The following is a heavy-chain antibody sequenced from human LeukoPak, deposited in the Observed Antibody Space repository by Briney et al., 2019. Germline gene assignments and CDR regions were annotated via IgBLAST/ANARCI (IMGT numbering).Heavy chain of an antibody. D-gene: IGHD3-10*01. Sequence: PSETLSLTCIVSGGSISSYYWSWLRQPPGKGLEWVGYISYSGTTHYNPSLDSRVTISVDTSKNQFSRKLRSVTAADTAAYYCARHGVYYASGSPSFDYWGQGTLVTVSS. CDR1: GGSISSYY. V-gene: IGHV4-59*08. CDR2: ISYSGTT. J-gene: IGHJ4*02. CDR3: ARHGVYYASGSPSFDY.